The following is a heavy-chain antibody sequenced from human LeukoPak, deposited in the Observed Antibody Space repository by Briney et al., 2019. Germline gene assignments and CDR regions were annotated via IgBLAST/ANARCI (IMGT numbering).Heavy chain of an antibody. CDR2: INPDSGGT. D-gene: IGHD2-2*02. CDR1: GYMFRNYY. V-gene: IGHV1-2*06. Sequence: GASVKVSCKASGYMFRNYYMHWVRQAPGRGLEWMGRINPDSGGTSYVQKFQGRVSMTRDTSNRTVYMDLSMLTFEDTAIYYCARVSRALYDVIAYWGQGTLLSVSS. J-gene: IGHJ4*02. CDR3: ARVSRALYDVIAY.